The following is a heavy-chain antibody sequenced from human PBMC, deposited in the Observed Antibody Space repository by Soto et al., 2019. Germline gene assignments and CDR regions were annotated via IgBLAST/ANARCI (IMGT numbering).Heavy chain of an antibody. CDR1: GYSFTDYC. CDR2: IYPIDSDT. J-gene: IGHJ4*02. CDR3: ARAITTGDFDS. V-gene: IGHV5-51*01. Sequence: PGESLKISCKASGYSFTDYCIGWVRQMPGKGLEWMGLIYPIDSDTRYSPSFQGQVTISADKSISTAYLQWSSLKASDTAMYYCARAITTGDFDSWGQGALVTVSS. D-gene: IGHD3-22*01.